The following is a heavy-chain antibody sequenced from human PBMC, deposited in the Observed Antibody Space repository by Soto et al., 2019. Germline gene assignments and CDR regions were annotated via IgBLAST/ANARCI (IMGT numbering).Heavy chain of an antibody. J-gene: IGHJ6*03. CDR1: GFTLSGYA. CDR3: ARRARPDFYYMDV. D-gene: IGHD6-6*01. CDR2: ISSNGVGT. V-gene: IGHV3-64*01. Sequence: EVQLAESGGGLAQPGGSLRLSCAASGFTLSGYAMDWVRQAPGKGLEYVSGISSNGVGTYYANSVQGRFTIARDNPKNTVYLQMGSLRPEDMAVYYCARRARPDFYYMDVWGKGITGTVSS.